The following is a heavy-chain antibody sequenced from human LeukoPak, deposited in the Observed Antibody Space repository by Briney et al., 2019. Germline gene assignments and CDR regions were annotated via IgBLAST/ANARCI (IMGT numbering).Heavy chain of an antibody. J-gene: IGHJ6*02. D-gene: IGHD3-9*01. CDR3: ARAPYYDILTGYKSHGMDV. CDR2: IYYSGST. CDR1: GGSFSGYY. V-gene: IGHV4-59*01. Sequence: SETLSLTCAVYGGSFSGYYWSWIRQPPGKGLEWIGYIYYSGSTNYNPSLKSRVTISVDTSKNQFSLKLSSVTAADTAVYYCARAPYYDILTGYKSHGMDVWGQGTTVTVSS.